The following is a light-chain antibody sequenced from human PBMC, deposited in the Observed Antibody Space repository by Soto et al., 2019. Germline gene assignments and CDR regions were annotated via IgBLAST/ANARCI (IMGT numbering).Light chain of an antibody. CDR2: DAS. V-gene: IGKV3-11*01. CDR3: QQRSNWPRT. J-gene: IGKJ2*01. Sequence: IVLTQSPATLSLSPGERATLSCRASQSVSSSLGWYQQIPGQAPRLLIYDASNRATGIPARFSGSGSGTDFTLTISSLEPEDFAVYYCQQRSNWPRTFGQGTKVDIK. CDR1: QSVSSS.